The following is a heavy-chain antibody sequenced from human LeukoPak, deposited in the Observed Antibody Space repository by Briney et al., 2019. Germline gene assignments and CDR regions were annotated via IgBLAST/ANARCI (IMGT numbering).Heavy chain of an antibody. J-gene: IGHJ4*02. CDR3: ARPPGMTWAPL. CDR2: IYYSGST. V-gene: IGHV4-39*01. D-gene: IGHD1-26*01. Sequence: PSETLSLTCTVSGGSISSSSYYWGWIRQPPGKGLEWIGSIYYSGSTYYNPSLKSRVTISVDTSKNQFSLKLSSVTAADTAVYYCARPPGMTWAPLWGQGTLVTVSS. CDR1: GGSISSSSYY.